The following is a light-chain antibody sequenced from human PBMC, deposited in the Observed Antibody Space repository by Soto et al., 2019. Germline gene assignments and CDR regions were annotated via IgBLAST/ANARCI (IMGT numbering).Light chain of an antibody. V-gene: IGKV1-27*01. CDR3: QQYNSAPLT. CDR2: AAS. CDR1: QGISTY. Sequence: DIQMTQSPSSLSASLGDRATITCRASQGISTYLAWYQQKSGTVPKLLIYAASTLQSGVPSRFSGSGSGTDFTLTISSLQPEDAATYYCQQYNSAPLTFGEGTKVDIK. J-gene: IGKJ4*01.